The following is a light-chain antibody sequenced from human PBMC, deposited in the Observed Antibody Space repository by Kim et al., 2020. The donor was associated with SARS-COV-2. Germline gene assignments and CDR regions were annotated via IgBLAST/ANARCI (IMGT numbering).Light chain of an antibody. J-gene: IGLJ2*01. CDR1: SLREYY. Sequence: SSELTQDPAVSVALGQTVRITCQGDSLREYYASWYQQKPGQAPLLVTHGKYNRPSGIPDQFPGSSSGIKASSTITGAQAEDEADYYCNSRDSSGNRLVFG. CDR2: GKY. CDR3: NSRDSSGNRLV. V-gene: IGLV3-19*01.